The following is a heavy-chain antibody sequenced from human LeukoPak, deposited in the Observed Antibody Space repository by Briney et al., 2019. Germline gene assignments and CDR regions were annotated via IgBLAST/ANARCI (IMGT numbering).Heavy chain of an antibody. CDR3: AREGYSGILGAFDI. CDR2: ISDSGSTI. J-gene: IGHJ3*02. CDR1: GFSFSSHE. V-gene: IGHV3-48*03. Sequence: GGSLRLSCAASGFSFSSHEMHWVRQAPGKGLEWLSYISDSGSTIHTADSVKGRFSSSRDNAKSSLYLQLNSLRAEDTAVYCCAREGYSGILGAFDIWGQGTMVTVSS. D-gene: IGHD1-26*01.